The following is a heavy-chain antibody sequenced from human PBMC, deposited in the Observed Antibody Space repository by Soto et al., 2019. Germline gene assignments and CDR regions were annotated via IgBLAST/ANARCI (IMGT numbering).Heavy chain of an antibody. Sequence: SETLSLTCAVSGGSFSGYYWSWVRQSPGKGLEWIGYIYYSGSTNYNPSLKSRVTISVDTSKNTLYLQMNSLRAEDTAVYYCAKNPGYYYDSTGYHFDYWGQGTLVTVSS. CDR2: IYYSGST. CDR3: AKNPGYYYDSTGYHFDY. CDR1: GGSFSGYY. J-gene: IGHJ4*02. V-gene: IGHV4-59*12. D-gene: IGHD3-22*01.